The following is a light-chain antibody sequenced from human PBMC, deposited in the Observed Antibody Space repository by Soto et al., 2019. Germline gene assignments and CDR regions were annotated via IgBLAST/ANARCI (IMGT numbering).Light chain of an antibody. Sequence: EIVLTQSPATLSLSPGERATLSCRASQSVSSYLAWYQQKPGQAPRLLIYDASNRATGIPDRFSASGSGTDFTLTITSLEPEDFAVYYCQQRFIWPPLTFGGGTKVEIK. CDR1: QSVSSY. V-gene: IGKV3-11*01. CDR2: DAS. J-gene: IGKJ4*01. CDR3: QQRFIWPPLT.